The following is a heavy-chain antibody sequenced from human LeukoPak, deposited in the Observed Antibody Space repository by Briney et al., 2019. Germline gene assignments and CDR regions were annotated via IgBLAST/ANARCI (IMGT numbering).Heavy chain of an antibody. J-gene: IGHJ4*02. D-gene: IGHD6-13*01. CDR2: INSDGSTT. V-gene: IGHV3-74*01. CDR3: ARAGKKVTSSSLTDY. Sequence: GGSLRLSCAAFEFTFSSYWMHWVRQAPGKGLVWVSRINSDGSTTTYAESVKGRFTISRDNAKNTLYLQTNSLRAEDTAVYYCARAGKKVTSSSLTDYWGQGTLVTVSS. CDR1: EFTFSSYW.